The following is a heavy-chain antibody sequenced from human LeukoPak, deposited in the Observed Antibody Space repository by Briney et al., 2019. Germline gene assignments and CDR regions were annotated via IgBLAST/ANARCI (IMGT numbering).Heavy chain of an antibody. D-gene: IGHD6-13*01. CDR1: GGSFSGYS. V-gene: IGHV4-34*01. Sequence: SETLSLTCAVYGGSFSGYSWNWIRQPPGKGLEWIGEINQSGNYNPSLKSRVTISRDTSKMQFSLEVRSVTAADTAVYFCARGAESSNWSLDHWGQGTLVTVSS. J-gene: IGHJ4*02. CDR3: ARGAESSNWSLDH. CDR2: INQSG.